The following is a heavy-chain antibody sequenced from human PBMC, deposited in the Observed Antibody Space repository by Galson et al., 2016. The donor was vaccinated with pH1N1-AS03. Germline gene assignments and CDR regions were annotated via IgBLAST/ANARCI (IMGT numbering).Heavy chain of an antibody. CDR3: ARSTHVNEGLDF. CDR1: GFSLSTGGVH. V-gene: IGHV2-5*02. CDR2: IFWDGET. J-gene: IGHJ4*02. D-gene: IGHD2-8*01. Sequence: PALVKPTQTLTLTCTFSGFSLSTGGVHVAWIRQPPGKALEWLALIFWDGETRYRPSLRSRLTITKDTSENQVVLTMTNMDPVGTATYYCARSTHVNEGLDFWGQGTLVTVSS.